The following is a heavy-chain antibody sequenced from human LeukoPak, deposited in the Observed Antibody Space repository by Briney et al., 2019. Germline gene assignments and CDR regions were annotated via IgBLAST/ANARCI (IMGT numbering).Heavy chain of an antibody. V-gene: IGHV4-34*01. CDR3: ARHPYYYDSSGYFDY. D-gene: IGHD3-22*01. CDR2: INHSGST. CDR1: GGSFSGYY. J-gene: IGHJ4*02. Sequence: SETLSLTCAVYGGSFSGYYWSWIRQPPGKGLEWIGEINHSGSTNYNPSLKSRVTISLDTSKNQFSLKLSSVTAADTAVYYCARHPYYYDSSGYFDYWGQGTLVTVSS.